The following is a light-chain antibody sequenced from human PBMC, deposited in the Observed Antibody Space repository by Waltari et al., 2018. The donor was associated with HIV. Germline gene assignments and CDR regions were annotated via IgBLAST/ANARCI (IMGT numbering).Light chain of an antibody. V-gene: IGLV1-51*01. J-gene: IGLJ3*02. Sequence: QSVLTQPPSGSAAPGRKVTISCSGSSSNIGSNYVSCYQQLPGTAPKLLMYHNNKRPSGLPGRFSGSKSGTSANLGIPGLKTGDEADYYCGTWDSTLYAGRWLFGGGTKLTVL. CDR2: HNN. CDR3: GTWDSTLYAGRWL. CDR1: SSNIGSNY.